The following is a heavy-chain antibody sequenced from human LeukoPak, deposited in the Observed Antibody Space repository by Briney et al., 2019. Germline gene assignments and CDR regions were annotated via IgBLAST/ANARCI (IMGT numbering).Heavy chain of an antibody. CDR2: IYSGGST. D-gene: IGHD3-10*01. J-gene: IGHJ5*02. CDR1: GFTVSSNY. V-gene: IGHV3-66*01. CDR3: ARGYTSGSGTYYNNWFDP. Sequence: GGSLRLSCAASGFTVSSNYMGWVRQAPGKGLEWVSCIYSGGSTYYADSVKGRFIITRDNPKNTLYLQMNSLRAEDTAEYYCARGYTSGSGTYYNNWFDPWGQGTLVTVSS.